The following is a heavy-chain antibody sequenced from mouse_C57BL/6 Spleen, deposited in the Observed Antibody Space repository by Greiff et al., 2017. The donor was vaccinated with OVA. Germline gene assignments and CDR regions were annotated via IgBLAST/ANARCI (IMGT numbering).Heavy chain of an antibody. V-gene: IGHV1-61*01. CDR3: ARDWDAYAMDD. J-gene: IGHJ4*01. D-gene: IGHD4-1*01. CDR1: GYTFTSYW. Sequence: QVQLQQPGAELVRPGSSVKLSCKASGYTFTSYWMDWVKQRPGQGLEWIGNIYPSDSETHYNQKFKDKATLTVDKSSSTAYMQRSSLTSEDSAVYYCARDWDAYAMDDWGQGTSVTVSS. CDR2: IYPSDSET.